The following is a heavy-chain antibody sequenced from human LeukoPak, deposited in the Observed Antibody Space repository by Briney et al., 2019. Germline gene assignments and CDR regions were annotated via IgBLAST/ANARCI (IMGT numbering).Heavy chain of an antibody. J-gene: IGHJ6*03. Sequence: GGSLRLSCAASGFTVSSNFMGWVRQAPGKGLEWVSVIYGGGSTYYADSVKGRFTISRDSSKNTLYLQMNSLGVEDTAVYYCAREYSSLGWCYMDVWGKGPRSPSP. V-gene: IGHV3-53*01. CDR1: GFTVSSNF. D-gene: IGHD6-13*01. CDR2: IYGGGST. CDR3: AREYSSLGWCYMDV.